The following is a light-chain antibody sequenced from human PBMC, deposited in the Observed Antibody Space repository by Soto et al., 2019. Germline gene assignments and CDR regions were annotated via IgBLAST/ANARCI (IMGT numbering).Light chain of an antibody. CDR3: QQFSSYPLT. J-gene: IGKJ4*01. CDR1: QNVRTHY. V-gene: IGKV3-20*01. CDR2: DAS. Sequence: VLTQAPGTLSLSQEERATLSCRATQNVRTHYLAAYQQHPGQPPTLLIYDASSRATGIPDRFSGGGSGTDLTLTISRLEPEDFAVYYCQQFSSYPLTFGGGTKVDI.